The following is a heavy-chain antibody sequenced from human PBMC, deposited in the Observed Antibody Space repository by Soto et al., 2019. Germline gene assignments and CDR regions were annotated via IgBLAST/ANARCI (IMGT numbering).Heavy chain of an antibody. V-gene: IGHV1-2*02. D-gene: IGHD5-12*01. Sequence: QVQLVQSGAEVKKPGASVTVSCRSSGDTFTDYYMHWVRQAPGQGLEWMGWINPNSGVTKYAQKVQGGVTRTRDTSIRTVYMQLSRLRSDDTAVYYCARESGGATASLDYYYFYMDVWGTGTTVTVSS. CDR3: ARESGGATASLDYYYFYMDV. J-gene: IGHJ6*03. CDR1: GDTFTDYY. CDR2: INPNSGVT.